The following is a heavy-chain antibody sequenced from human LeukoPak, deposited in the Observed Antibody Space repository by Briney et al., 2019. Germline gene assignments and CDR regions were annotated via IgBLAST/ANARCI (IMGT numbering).Heavy chain of an antibody. CDR2: MNPNSGNT. CDR3: ARGLTRGQQLVVSY. V-gene: IGHV1-8*01. Sequence: ASVKVSCKASGYTFTIYDINWVRQATGQGLEWMGWMNPNSGNTGYAQKFQGRVTMTRNTSISTAYMELSSLRSEDTAVYYCARGLTRGQQLVVSYWGQGTLVTVSS. J-gene: IGHJ4*02. CDR1: GYTFTIYD. D-gene: IGHD6-13*01.